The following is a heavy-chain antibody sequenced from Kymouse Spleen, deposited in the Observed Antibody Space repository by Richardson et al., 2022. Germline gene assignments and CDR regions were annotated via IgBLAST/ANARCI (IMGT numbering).Heavy chain of an antibody. Sequence: QVQLQQWGAGLLKPSETLSLTCAVYGGSFSGYYWSWIRQPPGKGLEWIGEINHSGSTNYNPSLKSRVTISVDTSKNQFSLKLSSVTAADTAVYYCARYNWNYGSLDYWGQGTLVTVSS. V-gene: IGHV4-34*01. D-gene: IGHD1-7*01. CDR1: GGSFSGYY. CDR2: INHSGST. J-gene: IGHJ4*02. CDR3: ARYNWNYGSLDY.